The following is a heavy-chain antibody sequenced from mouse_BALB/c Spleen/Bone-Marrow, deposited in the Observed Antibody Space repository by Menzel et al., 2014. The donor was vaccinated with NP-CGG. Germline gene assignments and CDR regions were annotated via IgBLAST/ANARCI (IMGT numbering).Heavy chain of an antibody. J-gene: IGHJ3*01. CDR1: GFDFSRYW. CDR2: INPDSSTI. Sequence: EVQLQQSGGGLVQPGGSLKLSCAASGFDFSRYWVTWVRQAPGKGLEWIGEINPDSSTINYTPSLEDKFIISRDNAKNTLYLQMSKVRSEDTALYYCAKNYYYGYVAYWGQGTLVTVSA. D-gene: IGHD1-2*01. V-gene: IGHV4-1*02. CDR3: AKNYYYGYVAY.